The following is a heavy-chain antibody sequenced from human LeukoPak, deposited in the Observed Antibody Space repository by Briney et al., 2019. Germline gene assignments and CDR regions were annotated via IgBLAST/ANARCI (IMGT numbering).Heavy chain of an antibody. CDR2: TKPYSHAT. V-gene: IGHV3-72*01. CDR1: GFTFRDYN. Sequence: GGSLRLSCAASGFTFRDYNMDWVRQAPGKGLEWVGRTKPYSHATEYAASVNGRFSISRDDSRNSLYLQMNSLKIEDPAVYYCVRGFHSIDVWGRGTLVTVSS. CDR3: VRGFHSIDV. D-gene: IGHD6-13*01. J-gene: IGHJ2*01.